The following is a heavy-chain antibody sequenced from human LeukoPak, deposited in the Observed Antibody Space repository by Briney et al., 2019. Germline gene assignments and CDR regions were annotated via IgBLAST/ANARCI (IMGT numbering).Heavy chain of an antibody. J-gene: IGHJ4*02. Sequence: AGGSLRLSCAASGFTFSGSAMHWVRQASGKGLEWVGRIRSKANSYATAYAASVKGRFTISRDDSKNTAYLQMNGLKTEDTAAYYCTRLPATMGDFDYWGQGTLVTVSS. CDR3: TRLPATMGDFDY. D-gene: IGHD5-12*01. CDR1: GFTFSGSA. CDR2: IRSKANSYAT. V-gene: IGHV3-73*01.